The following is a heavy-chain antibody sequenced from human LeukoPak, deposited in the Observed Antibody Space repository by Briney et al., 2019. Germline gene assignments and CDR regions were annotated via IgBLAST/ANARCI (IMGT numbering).Heavy chain of an antibody. Sequence: GGSLRLSWAVSGITLSNYGMSWVRQAPGKGLEWVAGISDSGGSTNYADSVRGRFTISRDNPKNTLYLQMNSLRAEDTAVYFCAKRGVVIRVILVGFHKEAYYFDSWGQGALVTVSS. CDR1: GITLSNYG. V-gene: IGHV3-23*01. CDR3: AKRGVVIRVILVGFHKEAYYFDS. CDR2: ISDSGGST. J-gene: IGHJ4*02. D-gene: IGHD3-22*01.